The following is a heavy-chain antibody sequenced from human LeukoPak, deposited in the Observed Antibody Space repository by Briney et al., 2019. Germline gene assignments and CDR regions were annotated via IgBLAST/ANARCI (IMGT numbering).Heavy chain of an antibody. J-gene: IGHJ4*02. D-gene: IGHD3-3*01. CDR1: GGSFSGYY. V-gene: IGHV4-34*01. CDR2: INHSGST. CDR3: ARGRRWYDFWSGYLTTSCYFDY. Sequence: PSETLSLTCAVYGGSFSGYYWSWIRQPPGKGLEWIGEINHSGSTNYNPSLKSRVTISVDTSKNQFSLKLSSVTAADTAVYYCARGRRWYDFWSGYLTTSCYFDYWGQGTLVTVSS.